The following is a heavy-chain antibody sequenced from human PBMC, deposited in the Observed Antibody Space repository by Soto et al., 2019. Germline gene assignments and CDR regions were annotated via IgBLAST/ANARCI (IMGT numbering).Heavy chain of an antibody. CDR3: ARTSSWYLYSFDP. Sequence: SETLSLTCTVSGGSINSYYWSWIRQSPGKGPEWIGYIFYSGFTNYNPSLKRRVTISINTSKSQFSLMLTSMTAADTAVYYCARTSSWYLYSFDPWGQGTLVTVSS. J-gene: IGHJ5*02. V-gene: IGHV4-59*01. CDR2: IFYSGFT. D-gene: IGHD6-13*01. CDR1: GGSINSYY.